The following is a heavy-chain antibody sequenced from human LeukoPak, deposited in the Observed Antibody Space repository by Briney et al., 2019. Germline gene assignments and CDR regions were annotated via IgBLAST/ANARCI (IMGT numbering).Heavy chain of an antibody. J-gene: IGHJ4*02. CDR3: ARVDLRAAYFDY. CDR1: GGSISSYY. D-gene: IGHD2-15*01. Sequence: SVTLSLTCTVSGGSISSYYRSWIRQPAGKGLEWIGRIYTSGSTGYNLSLKSRVTMSVDTSKNQFSLKLSSVTAADTAVYYCARVDLRAAYFDYWGQGTLVTVSS. V-gene: IGHV4-4*07. CDR2: IYTSGST.